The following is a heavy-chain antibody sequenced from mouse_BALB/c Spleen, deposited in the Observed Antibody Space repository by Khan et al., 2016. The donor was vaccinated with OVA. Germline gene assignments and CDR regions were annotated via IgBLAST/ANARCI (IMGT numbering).Heavy chain of an antibody. CDR1: GYTFSDFL. CDR2: IYPGSGYI. V-gene: IGHV1-77*01. CDR3: ARAGYGRFAH. J-gene: IGHJ3*01. Sequence: QVRLQQSGPELVKPGASVKMSCKASGYTFSDFLISWLKQRPGQGLEWIGEIYPGSGYIYYNENFKGKATLTSDKSSNTAYMQLSSLTSEDSAVYYCARAGYGRFAHWVQGTLVTVSA. D-gene: IGHD3-2*02.